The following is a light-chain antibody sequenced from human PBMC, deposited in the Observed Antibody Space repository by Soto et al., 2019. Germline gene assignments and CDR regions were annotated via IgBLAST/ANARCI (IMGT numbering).Light chain of an antibody. CDR1: QTVSRF. J-gene: IGKJ4*01. CDR2: GAS. CDR3: QQRSNQGLT. V-gene: IGKV3-11*01. Sequence: ETVLTQSPATLSLSPGESATLSCRASQTVSRFFAWYQQKPGQSPRLLIYGASNRATGIPARFSGSGSGTDFTLTISGLEPGDFAVYYCQQRSNQGLTFGGGTKVEFK.